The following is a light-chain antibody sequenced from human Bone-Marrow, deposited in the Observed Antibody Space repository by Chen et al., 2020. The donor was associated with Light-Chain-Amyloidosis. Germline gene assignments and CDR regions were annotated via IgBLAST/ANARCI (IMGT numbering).Light chain of an antibody. CDR1: SSDIGSYNL. CDR3: SSYAHGTTYV. V-gene: IGLV2-23*01. J-gene: IGLJ1*01. Sequence: QSALTQPASVSGSPGQSITISCTGTSSDIGSYNLFSWYQQRPGKAPKLMIYEANKRPSGVSNRFSGSRSGNTASLTISGLQAEDEADYHCSSYAHGTTYVFGTATKVTVL. CDR2: EAN.